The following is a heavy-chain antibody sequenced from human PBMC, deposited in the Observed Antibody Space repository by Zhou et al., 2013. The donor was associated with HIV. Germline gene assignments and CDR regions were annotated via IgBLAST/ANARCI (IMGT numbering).Heavy chain of an antibody. CDR2: IIPMFGSA. CDR1: GGTFSSYA. CDR3: ARGSGYSSNWYVY. V-gene: IGHV1-69*15. J-gene: IGHJ4*02. D-gene: IGHD2-2*01. Sequence: QVQLVQSGAEVKKPGSSVKVSCKASGGTFSSYAINWVRQAPGQGLEWMGRIIPMFGSANYAQKFQGRVTITADESTTTAYMELSRLRSEDTAVYYCARGSGYSSNWYVYWGQGTLVTVSS.